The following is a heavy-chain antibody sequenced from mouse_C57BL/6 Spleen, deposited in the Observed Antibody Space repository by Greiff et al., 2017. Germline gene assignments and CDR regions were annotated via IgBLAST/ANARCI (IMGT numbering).Heavy chain of an antibody. CDR1: GYSITSGYY. J-gene: IGHJ2*01. CDR2: ISYDGSN. Sequence: EVQLQESGPGLVKPSQSLSLTCSVTGYSITSGYYWNWIRQFPGNKLEWMGYISYDGSNNYNPSLKNRISITRDTSKNQFFLKLNSVTTEDTATYYCARKGDDYDAYFDYWGQGTTLTVSS. D-gene: IGHD2-4*01. CDR3: ARKGDDYDAYFDY. V-gene: IGHV3-6*01.